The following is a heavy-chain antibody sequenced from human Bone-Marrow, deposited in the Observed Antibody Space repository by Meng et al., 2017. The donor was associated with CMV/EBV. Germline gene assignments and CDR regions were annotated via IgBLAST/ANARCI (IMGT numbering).Heavy chain of an antibody. V-gene: IGHV2-5*02. CDR3: AHITPRPGWIAY. CDR1: GFSFSTSGVG. D-gene: IGHD6-6*01. Sequence: QTSLKEAGPALVKPTQNLTLTCTFSGFSFSTSGVGVGWIRQPPGKALEWLALIYWDDYKRYSPSLKSRLTITKDTSKNQVVLTMTNMDPVDTATYYCAHITPRPGWIAYWGQGTLVTVSS. J-gene: IGHJ4*02. CDR2: IYWDDYK.